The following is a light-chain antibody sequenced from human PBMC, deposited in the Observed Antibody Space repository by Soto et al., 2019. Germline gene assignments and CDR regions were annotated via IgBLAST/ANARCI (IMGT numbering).Light chain of an antibody. J-gene: IGKJ5*01. CDR3: QQYNNWPASS. CDR1: QGVRSN. CDR2: GAS. Sequence: EIVMMQSPATLSVSPGERATLSCRASQGVRSNLAWYQQKPAQPPRLVISGASTRAPGIPARFSGFGSGTDFTLTISSLQSEDFAIYYCQQYNNWPASSFGQGTRLEIK. V-gene: IGKV3D-15*01.